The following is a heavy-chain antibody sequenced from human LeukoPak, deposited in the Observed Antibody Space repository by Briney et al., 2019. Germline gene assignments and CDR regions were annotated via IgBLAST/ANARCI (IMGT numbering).Heavy chain of an antibody. CDR3: AREGYGGGQDFDV. Sequence: ASVKVSCKASGYTFTGYYMRWVRQAPGQGLEWMGWINPNYGGTNYAQKFQGRVTMTRDTSISTAYMDLSRLKSDDTAVYYCAREGYGGGQDFDVWGQGTMVTVSS. D-gene: IGHD1-26*01. CDR1: GYTFTGYY. CDR2: INPNYGGT. J-gene: IGHJ3*01. V-gene: IGHV1-2*02.